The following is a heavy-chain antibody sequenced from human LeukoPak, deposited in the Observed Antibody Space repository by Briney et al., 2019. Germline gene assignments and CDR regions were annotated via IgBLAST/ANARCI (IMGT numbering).Heavy chain of an antibody. CDR2: MNPNSGNT. Sequence: ASVKVSCKASGYTFTSYDINWVRQATGQGLEWMGWMNPNSGNTGYAQKFQGRVTIITNTSISTAYMELSSLRSEDTAVYYCARRGRVVVPDYCYYYYMDVWGKGTPVTVSS. CDR3: ARRGRVVVPDYCYYYYMDV. V-gene: IGHV1-8*03. CDR1: GYTFTSYD. J-gene: IGHJ6*03. D-gene: IGHD2-2*01.